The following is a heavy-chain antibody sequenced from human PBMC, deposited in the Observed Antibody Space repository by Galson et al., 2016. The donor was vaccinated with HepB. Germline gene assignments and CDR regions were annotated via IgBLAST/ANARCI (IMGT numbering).Heavy chain of an antibody. CDR2: IDWDGDK. V-gene: IGHV2-70*01. J-gene: IGHJ6*02. Sequence: PALVKPTQTLTLTCAFPGFSLSTSPMCVSWIRQPPGKALEWLALIDWDGDKYYSTSLKTRLTISKDTSKDLVVLTMTNMDPVDTGTYYCARILRNYDILTGRVDYGMDVWGQGTTVTVSS. CDR1: GFSLSTSPMC. D-gene: IGHD3-9*01. CDR3: ARILRNYDILTGRVDYGMDV.